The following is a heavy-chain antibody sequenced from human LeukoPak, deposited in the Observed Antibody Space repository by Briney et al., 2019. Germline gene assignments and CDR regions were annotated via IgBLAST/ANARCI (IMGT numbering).Heavy chain of an antibody. CDR1: GVSISSDSYY. J-gene: IGHJ4*02. V-gene: IGHV4-61*02. CDR3: ARGRIYCSGGSCYSWWSFDY. D-gene: IGHD2-15*01. Sequence: SQTLSLTCTVSGVSISSDSYYWSWIRQPAGKGLEWIGRFYTSGTTNYNPSLKSRVTISVDTSKNQFSLKLSSVTAADTAVYYCARGRIYCSGGSCYSWWSFDYWGQGTLVTVSS. CDR2: FYTSGTT.